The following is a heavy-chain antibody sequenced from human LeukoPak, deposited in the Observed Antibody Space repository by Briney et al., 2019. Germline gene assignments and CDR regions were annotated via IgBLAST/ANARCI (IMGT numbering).Heavy chain of an antibody. CDR1: GFTFSSYG. CDR2: IWYDGSNK. CDR3: ARDKRSLQSGGFDY. Sequence: QPGGSLRLSCAASGFTFSSYGMHWVRQAPGKGLEWVAVIWYDGSNKYYADSVKGRFTISRDNSKNTLYLQMNSLRAEDTAVYYCARDKRSLQSGGFDYWGQGTLVTVSS. J-gene: IGHJ4*02. D-gene: IGHD4-11*01. V-gene: IGHV3-33*08.